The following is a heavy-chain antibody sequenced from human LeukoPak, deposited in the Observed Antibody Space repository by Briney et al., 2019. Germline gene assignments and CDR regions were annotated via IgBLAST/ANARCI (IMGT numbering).Heavy chain of an antibody. CDR1: GFTFSDYG. CDR3: AKDWANGDYIDH. D-gene: IGHD2-8*01. V-gene: IGHV3-30*18. J-gene: IGHJ4*02. Sequence: GGSLRLSCAASGFTFSDYGMHWVRQAPGKGLEWVAVVSYDGTNEKYADPVKGRITISRDNSKNTLSLQMNSLRADDTAVYYCAKDWANGDYIDHWGQGTLVTVSS. CDR2: VSYDGTNE.